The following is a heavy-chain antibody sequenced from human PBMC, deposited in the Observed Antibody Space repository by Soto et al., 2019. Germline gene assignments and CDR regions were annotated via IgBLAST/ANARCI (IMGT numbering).Heavy chain of an antibody. D-gene: IGHD3-9*01. V-gene: IGHV4-39*01. Sequence: QLQLQESGPGLVKPSETLSLTCSVSDDSINSDKYYWGWIRQPPGKGLEWIGSIYYRGNAYYNPSLQTRATISLDKSKSQFSPKLNSVTAADSAVYFCARLEGLATISYYFDFWGPGALVTVSS. CDR2: IYYRGNA. J-gene: IGHJ4*02. CDR3: ARLEGLATISYYFDF. CDR1: DDSINSDKYY.